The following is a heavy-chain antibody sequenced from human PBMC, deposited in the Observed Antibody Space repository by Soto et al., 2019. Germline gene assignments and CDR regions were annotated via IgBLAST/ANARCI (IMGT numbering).Heavy chain of an antibody. CDR2: ISHSGTV. CDR1: SVSITSSNW. J-gene: IGHJ4*02. CDR3: ARDYDGFDY. V-gene: IGHV4-4*02. Sequence: SETLSLTCDVSSVSITSSNWWTWVRQPPGKGLEWLGKISHSGTVNYNATLRSRVTISVDKPRNQLSLKLMSVTAADTAVYYCARDYDGFDYWGPGILVTVSS. D-gene: IGHD3-16*01.